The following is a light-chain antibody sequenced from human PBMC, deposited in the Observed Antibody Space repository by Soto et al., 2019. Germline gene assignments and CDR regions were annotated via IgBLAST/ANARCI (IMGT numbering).Light chain of an antibody. V-gene: IGKV1D-12*01. CDR3: LLSRYLPLP. Sequence: ASQSISSWLAWYQQKPGKAPKLLIYAATILQSGVPSRFSASESGTDFSVCIISLPAEDFVRSFCLLSRYLPLPSGGGTKVDIK. J-gene: IGKJ4*02. CDR2: AAT. CDR1: QSISSW.